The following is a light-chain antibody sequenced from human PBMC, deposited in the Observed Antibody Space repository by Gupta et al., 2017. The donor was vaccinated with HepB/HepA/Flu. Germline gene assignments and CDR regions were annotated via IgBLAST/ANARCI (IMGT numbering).Light chain of an antibody. CDR3: SSYTSSSTLV. J-gene: IGLJ2*01. Sequence: SALTQPPSVSGSPGQSLPLAWPATSSDVGGYNYVSWYQQHPGKAPKLMIYDVSNRPSGVSNRFSGSKSGNTASLTISGLQAEDEADYYCSSYTSSSTLVFGGGTKLTVL. CDR2: DVS. V-gene: IGLV2-14*03. CDR1: SSDVGGYNY.